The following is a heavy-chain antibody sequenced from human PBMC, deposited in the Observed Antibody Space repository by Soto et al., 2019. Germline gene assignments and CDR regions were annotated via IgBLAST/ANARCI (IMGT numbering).Heavy chain of an antibody. Sequence: SETLSLTCAVYGGSFSGYYWSWIRQPPGKGLEWIGEINHSGSTNYNPSLKSRATISVDTSKNQFSLKLSSVTAADTAVYYCARVTSFYFDTSGSAAPDAFDIWGQGTMVTVSS. CDR1: GGSFSGYY. D-gene: IGHD3-22*01. J-gene: IGHJ3*02. CDR2: INHSGST. CDR3: ARVTSFYFDTSGSAAPDAFDI. V-gene: IGHV4-34*01.